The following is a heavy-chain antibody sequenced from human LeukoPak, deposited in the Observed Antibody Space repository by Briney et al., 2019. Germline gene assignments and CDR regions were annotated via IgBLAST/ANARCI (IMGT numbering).Heavy chain of an antibody. CDR1: GGSISSDY. V-gene: IGHV4-59*08. Sequence: SETLSLTCTVSGGSISSDYWTWIRQPPGGGREWIGYIYYSGNTNYNPSLKSRVTISLDTSRNQFSLKLSSVTAADTAVYYCARRARATTGGDYFDYWGQGTLVTVSS. CDR2: IYYSGNT. D-gene: IGHD1-1*01. J-gene: IGHJ4*02. CDR3: ARRARATTGGDYFDY.